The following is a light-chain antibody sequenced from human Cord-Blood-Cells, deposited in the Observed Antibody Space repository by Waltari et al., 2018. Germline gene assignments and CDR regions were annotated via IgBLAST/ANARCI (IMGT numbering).Light chain of an antibody. CDR2: DAS. J-gene: IGKJ1*01. Sequence: EIVLTQSPATLSLSPGARATLSCRPSQSVSSFLAWYQQKPGQSPRLLIYDASNRATCIPAMFSGSGSGTDFTLTISSLEPEDFAVYYCQQRSNWPPTFGQWTKVEIK. CDR3: QQRSNWPPT. V-gene: IGKV3-11*01. CDR1: QSVSSF.